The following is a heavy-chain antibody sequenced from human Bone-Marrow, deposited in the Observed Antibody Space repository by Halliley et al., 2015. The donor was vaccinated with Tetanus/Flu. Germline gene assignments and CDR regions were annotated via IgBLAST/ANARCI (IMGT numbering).Heavy chain of an antibody. CDR1: GDSISNVDHY. CDR2: VYYGGST. D-gene: IGHD3-16*01. J-gene: IGHJ6*02. Sequence: TLSLTCDVPGDSISNVDHYWSWIRQSPGKGLEWIGYVYYGGSTYHNPSLKSRVTISADTSKNQFSLNLSRVTAADTAVYSCTRGVMGSDYQYYGLAAWGRGTTFIFS. V-gene: IGHV4-30-4*01. CDR3: TRGVMGSDYQYYGLAA.